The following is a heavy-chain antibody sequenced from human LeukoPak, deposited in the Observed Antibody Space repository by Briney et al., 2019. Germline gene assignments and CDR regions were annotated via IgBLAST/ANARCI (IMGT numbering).Heavy chain of an antibody. Sequence: ESLKISCNGSAYSFSSYWIVWVRQIPGKGLEWMGIIYTGYSGTRYSPSFQGQVTISADRSVSTAYLQWSSLKASDTAMYYCARQRYCSTTSCSFYFDYWGQGTLVTVSS. CDR1: AYSFSSYW. D-gene: IGHD2-2*01. CDR2: IYTGYSGT. J-gene: IGHJ4*02. CDR3: ARQRYCSTTSCSFYFDY. V-gene: IGHV5-51*01.